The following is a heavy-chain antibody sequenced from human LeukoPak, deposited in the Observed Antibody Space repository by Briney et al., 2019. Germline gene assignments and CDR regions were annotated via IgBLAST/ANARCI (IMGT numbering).Heavy chain of an antibody. V-gene: IGHV3-23*01. CDR3: AKEWFGELLSPFDY. CDR1: GFTFSSYA. D-gene: IGHD3-10*01. J-gene: IGHJ4*02. Sequence: GRSLRLSCAASGFTFSSYAMSWVRQAPGKGLEWVSAISGSGGSTYYADSVKGRFTISRDNSKNTLYLQMNSLRAEDTAVYYCAKEWFGELLSPFDYWGQGTLVTVSP. CDR2: ISGSGGST.